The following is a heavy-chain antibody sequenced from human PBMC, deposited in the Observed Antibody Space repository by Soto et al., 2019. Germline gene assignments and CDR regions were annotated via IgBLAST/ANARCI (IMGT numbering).Heavy chain of an antibody. D-gene: IGHD2-2*01. J-gene: IGHJ3*02. CDR3: ARLPIEREDQLPRDAFDI. CDR1: GFTFSSYS. CDR2: ISSSSSYI. V-gene: IGHV3-21*01. Sequence: GGSLRLSCAASGFTFSSYSMNWVRQAPGKGLEWVSSISSSSSYIYYAVSLKGRFTISRDNAKNSLYLQMNSLKAEDTAVYYCARLPIEREDQLPRDAFDIWGQGTMVTVSS.